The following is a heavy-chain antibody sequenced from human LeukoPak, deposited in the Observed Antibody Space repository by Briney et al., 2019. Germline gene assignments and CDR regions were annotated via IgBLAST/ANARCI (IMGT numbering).Heavy chain of an antibody. CDR2: ISSSSSYI. CDR3: ARLTGGIHFDY. D-gene: IGHD2-8*02. V-gene: IGHV3-21*01. CDR1: GFTFSSYS. J-gene: IGHJ4*02. Sequence: GGSLRLSCAASGFTFSSYSMNWVRQAPGKGLEWVSSISSSSSYIYYADSVKGRFTISRDNAKNSLYLQMNSLRAEDTAVYYCARLTGGIHFDYWGQGTLVTVSS.